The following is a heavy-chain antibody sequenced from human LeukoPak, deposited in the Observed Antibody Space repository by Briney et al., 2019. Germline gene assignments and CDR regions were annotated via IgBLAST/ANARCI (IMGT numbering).Heavy chain of an antibody. CDR3: AREGPMIVVVPGPYYYYIDV. V-gene: IGHV3-48*03. CDR1: GFTFSAYE. D-gene: IGHD3-22*01. CDR2: IGSSGSTV. Sequence: PGGSLRLSCAASGFTFSAYEMNWVRQAPGKGLEWVSYIGSSGSTVYYADSVKGRFTISRDNAKNSLYLQMNSLRAEDTAVYHCAREGPMIVVVPGPYYYYIDVWGKGTTVTISS. J-gene: IGHJ6*03.